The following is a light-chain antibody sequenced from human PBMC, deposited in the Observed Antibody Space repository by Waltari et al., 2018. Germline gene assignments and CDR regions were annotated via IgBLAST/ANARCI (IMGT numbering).Light chain of an antibody. CDR3: QQSYNTPLS. J-gene: IGKJ4*01. V-gene: IGKV1-39*01. CDR2: TTS. CDR1: QSVSKY. Sequence: DIQMTQSPSSLSASVGDRVTITCRASQSVSKYLNWYQQQPGKAPKLLIYTTSNLQSGVPSRFSGSGSGTDFTLTISSLQLEDLATYYCQQSYNTPLSFGGGIKVEIK.